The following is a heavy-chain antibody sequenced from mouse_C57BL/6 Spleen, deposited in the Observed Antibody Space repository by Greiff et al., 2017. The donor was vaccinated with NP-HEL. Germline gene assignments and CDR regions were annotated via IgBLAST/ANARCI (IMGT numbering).Heavy chain of an antibody. CDR3: ARHGSSWNYFDY. J-gene: IGHJ2*01. CDR2: IYPGDGDT. D-gene: IGHD1-1*01. V-gene: IGHV1-80*01. CDR1: GYAFSSYW. Sequence: VHLVESGAELVKPGASVKISCKASGYAFSSYWMNWVKQRPGKGLEWIGQIYPGDGDTNYNGKFKGKATLTADKSSSTAYMQLSSLTSEDSAVYFCARHGSSWNYFDYWGQGTTLTVSS.